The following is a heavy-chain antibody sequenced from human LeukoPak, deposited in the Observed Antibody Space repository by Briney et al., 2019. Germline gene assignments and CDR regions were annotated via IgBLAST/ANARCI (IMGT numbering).Heavy chain of an antibody. CDR1: GYTFTSYG. D-gene: IGHD3-10*01. Sequence: ASVKVSCKASGYTFTSYGISWVRQAPGQGLEWMGWISAYNGDTNYAQKLQGRVTMTTDTSTSTAYMELRSLRSDDTAVYYCARRGRGSGRHAFDIWGQGTMVTVSS. CDR2: ISAYNGDT. CDR3: ARRGRGSGRHAFDI. V-gene: IGHV1-18*01. J-gene: IGHJ3*02.